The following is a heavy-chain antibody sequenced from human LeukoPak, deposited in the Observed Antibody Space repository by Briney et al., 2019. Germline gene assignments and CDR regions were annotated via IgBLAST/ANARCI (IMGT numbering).Heavy chain of an antibody. CDR2: ISSSGSTI. V-gene: IGHV3-48*03. Sequence: GGSLRLSCAASGFTFSSYEMNWVRQAPGKGLEWVSYISSSGSTIYYADSVKGRFTISRDNAKNSLYLQMNSLRAEDTAVYYCARGPNYYGSGSYRDAFDIWGQGTMVTVSS. CDR3: ARGPNYYGSGSYRDAFDI. CDR1: GFTFSSYE. J-gene: IGHJ3*02. D-gene: IGHD3-10*01.